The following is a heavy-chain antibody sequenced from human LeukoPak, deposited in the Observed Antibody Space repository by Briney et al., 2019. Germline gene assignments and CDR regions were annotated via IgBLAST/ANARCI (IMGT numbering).Heavy chain of an antibody. CDR3: ARDLDHCDSTNCHNWFDP. D-gene: IGHD2/OR15-2a*01. V-gene: IGHV4-4*07. CDR2: FYTSGST. J-gene: IGHJ5*02. Sequence: SETLSLTCTVSGGSISIYHWSWIRQPAGKGLEWIGRFYTSGSTSYSPSLKSRVTISVGKSKNQFSLKLRSVTAADTAVYYCARDLDHCDSTNCHNWFDPWGQGTLVTVSS. CDR1: GGSISIYH.